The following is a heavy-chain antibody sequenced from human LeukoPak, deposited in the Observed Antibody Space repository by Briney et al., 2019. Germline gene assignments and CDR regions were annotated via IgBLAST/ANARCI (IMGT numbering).Heavy chain of an antibody. D-gene: IGHD5-18*01. V-gene: IGHV3-7*05. CDR1: GFTFSSYW. CDR2: IKQDGSEK. Sequence: GGSLRLSCAASGFTFSSYWMSWVRQAPGKGLEWVANIKQDGSEKYYVDSVKGRFTISRDNAKNSLYLQMNSLRAVDTAVYYCARESLPWIQDYWGQGTLVTVSS. J-gene: IGHJ4*02. CDR3: ARESLPWIQDY.